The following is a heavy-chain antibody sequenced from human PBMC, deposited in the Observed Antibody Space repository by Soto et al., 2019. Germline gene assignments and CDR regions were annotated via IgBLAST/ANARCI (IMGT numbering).Heavy chain of an antibody. CDR2: IGGSGRTT. V-gene: IGHV3-23*01. CDR3: AKSRYSDSSGDFYDY. Sequence: GGSLRLSCAASAFTFNNYAMSWVRQAPGKGLEWVSGIGGSGRTTYYADSVKGRFTISRDNSNNTLFLQMDSLRAEDTAVYYCAKSRYSDSSGDFYDYWGQGTLVTVSS. J-gene: IGHJ4*02. CDR1: AFTFNNYA. D-gene: IGHD3-22*01.